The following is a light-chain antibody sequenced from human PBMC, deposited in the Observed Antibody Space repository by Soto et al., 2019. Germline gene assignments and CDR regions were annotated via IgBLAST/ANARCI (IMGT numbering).Light chain of an antibody. V-gene: IGKV3-20*01. Sequence: EIVLTQSPGTLSLSPGQRATLSCRASQSIGSDSLAWYQQKPGQAPRLLIYDTSTRATGIPARFGGSGSGTDFTLTISRLEPEGFAVYSCQQSGSALWTFGQGTKVEIK. CDR2: DTS. CDR3: QQSGSALWT. J-gene: IGKJ1*01. CDR1: QSIGSDS.